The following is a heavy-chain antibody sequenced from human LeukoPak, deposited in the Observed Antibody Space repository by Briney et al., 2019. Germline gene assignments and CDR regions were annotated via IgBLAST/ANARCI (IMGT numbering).Heavy chain of an antibody. J-gene: IGHJ4*02. CDR1: GFTFSNYA. V-gene: IGHV3-23*01. CDR2: ITGSDGNT. CDR3: AQWGDFDVLTGYYVPDF. D-gene: IGHD3-9*01. Sequence: PGASLRLSCAASGFTFSNYAMSWVRQAPGKGLEWVSAITGSDGNTYYADPAKGRFTISRDNSKNTLYLQMNSLRAEDTAVYYCAQWGDFDVLTGYYVPDFWGQGTLVTVSS.